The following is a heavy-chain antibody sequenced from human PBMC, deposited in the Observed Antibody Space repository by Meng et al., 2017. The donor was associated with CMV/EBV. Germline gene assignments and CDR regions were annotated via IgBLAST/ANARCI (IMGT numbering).Heavy chain of an antibody. CDR1: GCTFNSYY. J-gene: IGHJ3*02. CDR2: NNPSGGST. Sequence: QLQAVQSVAEVKKLWASVTVSCTDSGCTFNSYYMQWVRQAPGQGIEWMGINNPSGGSTSYAQKFQGRVTMTSDTSTSTVYMELSSLRSEDTAVYYCARGLSGSYGTFDIWGQGTMVTVSS. CDR3: ARGLSGSYGTFDI. V-gene: IGHV1-46*02. D-gene: IGHD1-26*01.